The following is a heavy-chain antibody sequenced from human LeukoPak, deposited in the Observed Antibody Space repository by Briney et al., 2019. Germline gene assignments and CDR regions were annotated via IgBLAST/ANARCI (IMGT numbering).Heavy chain of an antibody. CDR3: VRLVHGSAWYYFDY. CDR1: GGSTTTNY. J-gene: IGHJ4*02. CDR2: ISTSGST. D-gene: IGHD6-6*01. V-gene: IGHV4-4*09. Sequence: SETLSLTCTVSGGSTTTNYWGWIRRPPGKGLEYIGYISTSGSTNYSPSLKSRLTISLDTSRNQFSLRLTSVTAADTAVYFCVRLVHGSAWYYFDYWGQGALVTVSS.